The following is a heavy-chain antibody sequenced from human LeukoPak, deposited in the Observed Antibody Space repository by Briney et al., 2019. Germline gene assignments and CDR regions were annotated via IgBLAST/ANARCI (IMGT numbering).Heavy chain of an antibody. CDR3: ARGISNYDFWSGYFKYYFDY. CDR2: IYYSGST. V-gene: IGHV4-59*01. CDR1: GGSISSYY. D-gene: IGHD3-3*01. J-gene: IGHJ4*02. Sequence: SETLSLTCTVSGGSISSYYWSWIRQPPGKGLEWIGYIYYSGSTNYNPSLKSRVTISVDTSKNQFSLKLSSVTAADTAVYYCARGISNYDFWSGYFKYYFDYWGQGTLVTVSS.